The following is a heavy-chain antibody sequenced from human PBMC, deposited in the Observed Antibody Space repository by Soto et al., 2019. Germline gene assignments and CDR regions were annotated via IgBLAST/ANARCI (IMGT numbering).Heavy chain of an antibody. V-gene: IGHV1-46*01. D-gene: IGHD3-16*01. Sequence: QVQLVQSGAEVKKPGASLKVSCKASGYTLTSYNMHWVRRAPGQGLEWMGIINPSGGSTSYAQQFQGRVTMTRDTSTTTVYMELSSLRSEDTAVYYCARDHRRGGFDLWGRGTLVTVSS. CDR3: ARDHRRGGFDL. CDR1: GYTLTSYN. CDR2: INPSGGST. J-gene: IGHJ2*01.